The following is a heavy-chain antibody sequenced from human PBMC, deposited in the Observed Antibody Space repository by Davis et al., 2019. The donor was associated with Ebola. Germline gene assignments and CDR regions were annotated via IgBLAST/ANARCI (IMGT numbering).Heavy chain of an antibody. Sequence: SEPLSPTCTVSPDSISPYYWSWLRQPPGKGLEWIGYVYHAGTTHYNPPLESRFTISADTSRNQISLRLNSVTAADTAVYYCASGRNNWFDPWGQGTLVTVSS. J-gene: IGHJ5*02. CDR2: VYHAGTT. CDR3: ASGRNNWFDP. CDR1: PDSISPYY. D-gene: IGHD1-26*01. V-gene: IGHV4-59*01.